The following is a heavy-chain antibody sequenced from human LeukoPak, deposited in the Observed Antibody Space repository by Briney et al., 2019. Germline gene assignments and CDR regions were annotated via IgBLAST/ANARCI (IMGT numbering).Heavy chain of an antibody. CDR2: INHSGST. J-gene: IGHJ4*02. CDR3: ARVGYCSSTSCPDY. Sequence: SETLSLTCTVSGGSISSSSYYWGWIRQPPGKGLEWIGEINHSGSTNYNPSLKSRVTISVDTSKNQFSLKLSSVTAADTAVYYCARVGYCSSTSCPDYWGQGTLVTVSS. V-gene: IGHV4-39*07. CDR1: GGSISSSSYY. D-gene: IGHD2-2*01.